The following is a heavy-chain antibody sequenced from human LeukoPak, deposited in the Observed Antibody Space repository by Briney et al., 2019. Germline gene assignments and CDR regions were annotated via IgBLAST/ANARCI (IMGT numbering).Heavy chain of an antibody. CDR1: GYTFTSYD. Sequence: ASVKVSCKASGYTFTSYDINWVRQATGQGLEWMGWMNPNSGNTGYAQKFQGRVTMTRNTSISTAYMELSSLRSEDTAVYYCARGMGVYIAAAGTLHYYYYMDVWGKGTTVTVSS. D-gene: IGHD6-13*01. CDR3: ARGMGVYIAAAGTLHYYYYMDV. J-gene: IGHJ6*03. V-gene: IGHV1-8*01. CDR2: MNPNSGNT.